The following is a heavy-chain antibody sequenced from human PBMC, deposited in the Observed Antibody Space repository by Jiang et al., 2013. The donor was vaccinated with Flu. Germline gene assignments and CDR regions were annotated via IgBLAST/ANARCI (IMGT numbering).Heavy chain of an antibody. CDR1: GYSISSGYY. CDR3: ARDGRYYDSSGYAYY. Sequence: GSGLVKPSETLSLTCAVSGYSISSGYYWGWIRQPPGKGLEWIGSIYHSGSTYYNPSLKSRVTISVDTSKNQFSLKLSSVTAADTAVYYCARDGRYYDSSGYAYYWGQGTLVTVSS. V-gene: IGHV4-38-2*02. D-gene: IGHD3-22*01. J-gene: IGHJ4*02. CDR2: IYHSGST.